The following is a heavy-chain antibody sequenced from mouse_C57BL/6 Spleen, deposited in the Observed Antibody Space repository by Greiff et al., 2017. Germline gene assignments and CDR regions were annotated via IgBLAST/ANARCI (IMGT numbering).Heavy chain of an antibody. CDR3: ARNFDGYLYYYAMDY. D-gene: IGHD2-3*01. CDR1: GFTFSDYY. V-gene: IGHV5-12*01. J-gene: IGHJ4*01. CDR2: ISNGGGST. Sequence: SGGDLVKPGGSLKLSCAASGFTFSDYYLYWVRQTPEKRLEWVAYISNGGGSTYYPDTVKGRFTISRDNAKHTLYLQMSRLKSEDTAMYYCARNFDGYLYYYAMDYWGQGTSVTVSS.